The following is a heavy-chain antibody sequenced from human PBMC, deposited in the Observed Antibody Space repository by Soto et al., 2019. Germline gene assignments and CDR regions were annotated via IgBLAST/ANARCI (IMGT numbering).Heavy chain of an antibody. Sequence: SVKVSCKASGGTFSSYAISWVRQAPGQGLEWMGGIIPIFGTANYAQKFQGRVTITADESTSTAYMELSSLRSEDTAVYYCAREGYDFWSVSYFDYWGQGTLVTVSS. V-gene: IGHV1-69*13. J-gene: IGHJ4*02. CDR1: GGTFSSYA. CDR3: AREGYDFWSVSYFDY. D-gene: IGHD3-3*01. CDR2: IIPIFGTA.